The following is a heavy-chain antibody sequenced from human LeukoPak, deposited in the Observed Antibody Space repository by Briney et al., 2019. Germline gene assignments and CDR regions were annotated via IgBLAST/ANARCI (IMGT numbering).Heavy chain of an antibody. CDR1: GGSFSGYY. CDR2: INHSGST. V-gene: IGHV4-34*01. D-gene: IGHD3-10*01. Sequence: SETLSLTCAVYGGSFSGYYWSWIRQPPGKGLEWIGEINHSGSTNYNPSLKSRVTISVDTSKNQFSLKLSSVTAADTAVYYCAKGPPYYYGSGSQKINPFDYWGQGTLVTVSS. J-gene: IGHJ4*02. CDR3: AKGPPYYYGSGSQKINPFDY.